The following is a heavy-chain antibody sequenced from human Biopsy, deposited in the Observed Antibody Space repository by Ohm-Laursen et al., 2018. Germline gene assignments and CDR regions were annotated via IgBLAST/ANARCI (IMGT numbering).Heavy chain of an antibody. CDR1: GRTFSSYV. J-gene: IGHJ5*02. D-gene: IGHD3-10*01. CDR2: IIPTFDTP. Sequence: ASVKASCKASGRTFSSYVISWARQAPGQGLEWMGRIIPTFDTPTYAPDFQGRVTFTADKSTGTAHLDLSRLRSEDTAIYYCAGGAAKGNPYDHWGQGTLVTVSS. V-gene: IGHV1-69*06. CDR3: AGGAAKGNPYDH.